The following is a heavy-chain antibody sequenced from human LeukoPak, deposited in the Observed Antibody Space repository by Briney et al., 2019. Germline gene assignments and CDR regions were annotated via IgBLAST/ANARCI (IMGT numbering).Heavy chain of an antibody. D-gene: IGHD6-19*01. CDR1: GFTFADYA. Sequence: GGSLRLSCAASGFTFADYAMSWVRQAPGKGLEWVSAISGSGGSTYYADSVKGRFTISRDNSKNTLYLQMNSLRAEDTAVYYCAKFGSSKWLDTWGVSFYYWGQGTLVTVSS. J-gene: IGHJ4*02. CDR3: AKFGSSKWLDTWGVSFYY. CDR2: ISGSGGST. V-gene: IGHV3-23*01.